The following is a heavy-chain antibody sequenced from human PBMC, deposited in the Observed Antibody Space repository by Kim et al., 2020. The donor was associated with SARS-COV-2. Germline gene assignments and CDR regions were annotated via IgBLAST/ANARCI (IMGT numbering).Heavy chain of an antibody. CDR2: IGTAGDT. Sequence: GGSLRLSCAASGFTFSSYDMHWVRQATGKGLEWVSAIGTAGDTYYPGSVKGRFTISRENAKNSLYLQMNSLRAGDTAVYYCARDRKEEYCSSTSCYKAAKGYFDLWGRGTLVTVSS. J-gene: IGHJ2*01. V-gene: IGHV3-13*01. D-gene: IGHD2-2*02. CDR3: ARDRKEEYCSSTSCYKAAKGYFDL. CDR1: GFTFSSYD.